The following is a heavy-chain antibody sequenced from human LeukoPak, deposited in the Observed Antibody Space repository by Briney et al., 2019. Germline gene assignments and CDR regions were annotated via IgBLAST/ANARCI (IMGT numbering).Heavy chain of an antibody. V-gene: IGHV3-23*01. CDR2: ISGSGGST. Sequence: GGSLRLSCAASGFTFSSYAMSWVRQAPGKGLKWVSAISGSGGSTYYADSVKGRFTISRDNSKNTLYLQMNSLRAEDTAVYYCARGDLRITMVRGVHWYFDLWGRGTLVTVSS. D-gene: IGHD3-10*01. CDR3: ARGDLRITMVRGVHWYFDL. CDR1: GFTFSSYA. J-gene: IGHJ2*01.